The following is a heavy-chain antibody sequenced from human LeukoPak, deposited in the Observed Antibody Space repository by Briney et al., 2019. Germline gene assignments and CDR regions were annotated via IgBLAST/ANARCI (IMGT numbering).Heavy chain of an antibody. CDR2: IYTSGST. D-gene: IGHD6-19*01. Sequence: SETLSLTCTVPGGSISSYYWSWTRQPAGKGLEWIGRIYTSGSTNYNPSLKSRVTMSVDTSKNQFSLKLSSVTAADTAVYYCASTGYSSGYGVYYFDYWGQGTLVTVSS. CDR3: ASTGYSSGYGVYYFDY. J-gene: IGHJ4*02. CDR1: GGSISSYY. V-gene: IGHV4-4*07.